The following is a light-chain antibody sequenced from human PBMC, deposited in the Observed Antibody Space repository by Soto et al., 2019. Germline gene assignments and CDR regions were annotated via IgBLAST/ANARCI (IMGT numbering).Light chain of an antibody. J-gene: IGLJ1*01. CDR1: SSDVGGYNY. CDR2: EVN. Sequence: QSVLTQPPSASGSPGQSVTISCTGTSSDVGGYNYVSWFQQHPGKAPQLMIYEVNKRPSGVPDRLSGSKSGSTASLTVSGLQAEDEADYYCSSYVGRVTVYVFGTGTKVTVL. CDR3: SSYVGRVTVYV. V-gene: IGLV2-8*01.